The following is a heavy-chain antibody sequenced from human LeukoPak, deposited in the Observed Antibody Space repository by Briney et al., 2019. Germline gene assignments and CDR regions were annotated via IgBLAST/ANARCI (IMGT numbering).Heavy chain of an antibody. D-gene: IGHD4-17*01. CDR1: GFTFNSYA. V-gene: IGHV3-23*01. Sequence: GGSLRLSCAASGFTFNSYAMTWVRQAPGKGLEWVSAFDGDGSSTHYADSVKGRFTISRDNSKNTLYLQMSSLRAEDTAVYYCAKDFRGYGDCHSFDYWGQGTLVTVSS. CDR3: AKDFRGYGDCHSFDY. CDR2: FDGDGSST. J-gene: IGHJ4*02.